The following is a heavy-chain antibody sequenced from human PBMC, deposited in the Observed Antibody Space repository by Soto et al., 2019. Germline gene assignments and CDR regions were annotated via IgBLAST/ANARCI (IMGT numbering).Heavy chain of an antibody. CDR3: ARGVGSSPPQY. V-gene: IGHV4-59*01. Sequence: PSETLSLTCTISGGSISVYYWSWIRQTPGQGLEWIGYIYASGSPYYNPSLRSRVTISADTSKNQVSPKLTSPTAADTAVYYCARGVGSSPPQYWGRGTLVTVSS. D-gene: IGHD1-26*01. J-gene: IGHJ4*02. CDR2: IYASGSP. CDR1: GGSISVYY.